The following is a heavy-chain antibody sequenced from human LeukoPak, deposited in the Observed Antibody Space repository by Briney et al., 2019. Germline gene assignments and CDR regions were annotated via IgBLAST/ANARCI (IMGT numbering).Heavy chain of an antibody. CDR2: INHSGST. V-gene: IGHV4-34*01. CDR3: ARATYCSSPSCYVFDY. Sequence: PSETLSLTCAVYGGSFSGYYWSWIRQPPGKGLEWLGEINHSGSTNYNPSLKSRVTISVDTSKNQFSLKLSPVTAADTAVYYCARATYCSSPSCYVFDYWGQGTLVTVSS. D-gene: IGHD2-2*01. J-gene: IGHJ4*02. CDR1: GGSFSGYY.